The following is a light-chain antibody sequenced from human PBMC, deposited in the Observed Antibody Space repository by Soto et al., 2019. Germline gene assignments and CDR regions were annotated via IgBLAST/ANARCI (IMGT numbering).Light chain of an antibody. CDR1: QSVSSSY. CDR2: GAS. CDR3: QQYGSSPRT. Sequence: EIVLTQSPGTLSLSPGERATLSCRASQSVSSSYLAWYQHKPGQAPRLLIYGASSRATGIPDRFSGSGSGTAFTLTIRRLEPEDFAVYYCQQYGSSPRTFGQGTKVEIK. V-gene: IGKV3-20*01. J-gene: IGKJ1*01.